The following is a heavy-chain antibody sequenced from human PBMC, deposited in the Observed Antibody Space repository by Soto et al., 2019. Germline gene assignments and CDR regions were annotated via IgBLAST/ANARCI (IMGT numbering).Heavy chain of an antibody. CDR2: IYYSGST. J-gene: IGHJ4*02. CDR3: ARSMTTVVTLDY. D-gene: IGHD4-17*01. CDR1: GGSISSYY. V-gene: IGHV4-59*08. Sequence: TSETLSLTCTVSGGSISSYYWSWIRQPPGKGLEWIGYIYYSGSTYYNPSLKSRVTISVDTSKNQFSLKLSSVTAADTAVYYCARSMTTVVTLDYWGQGTLVTVSS.